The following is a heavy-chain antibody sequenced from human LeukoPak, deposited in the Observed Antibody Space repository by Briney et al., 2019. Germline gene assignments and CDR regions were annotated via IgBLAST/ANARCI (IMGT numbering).Heavy chain of an antibody. CDR2: IKQDGSEK. V-gene: IGHV3-7*01. D-gene: IGHD4-17*01. CDR3: ARAGVMTTVITSLLYFDY. J-gene: IGHJ4*02. CDR1: GFTFSSYW. Sequence: GGSPRLSCAASGFTFSSYWMSWVRQAPGKGLEWVANIKQDGSEKYYVDSVKGRFTISRDNAKNSLYLQMNSLRAEDTAVYYCARAGVMTTVITSLLYFDYWGQGTLVTVSS.